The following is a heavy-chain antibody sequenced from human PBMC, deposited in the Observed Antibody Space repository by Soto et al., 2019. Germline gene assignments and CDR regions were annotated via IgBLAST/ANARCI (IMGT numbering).Heavy chain of an antibody. CDR3: ARALGWTNSRTTPFLGPVDP. CDR2: IYYSGST. CDR1: GGSISSGGYY. Sequence: QVQLQESGPGLVKPSQTLSLNCTVSGGSISSGGYYWSWIRQHPGKGLEWIGYIYYSGSTYYNPSHKSRVTISVDTYKNQFSLKLSSVTAADTAVYYCARALGWTNSRTTPFLGPVDPWGQGTLVTVSS. D-gene: IGHD1-7*01. V-gene: IGHV4-31*03. J-gene: IGHJ5*02.